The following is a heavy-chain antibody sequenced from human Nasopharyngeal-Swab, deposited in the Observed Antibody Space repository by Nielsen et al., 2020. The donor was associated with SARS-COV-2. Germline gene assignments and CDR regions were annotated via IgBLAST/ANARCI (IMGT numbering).Heavy chain of an antibody. CDR3: ASLRDYANYYMDV. V-gene: IGHV4-38-2*02. CDR1: GYSISSGYC. Sequence: SETLSLTCTVSGYSISSGYCWGWIRQPPGKGLEWIGTVSHTGSTYYNPSLMSRVTISVDTSRNQFSLKLSSVTAADTAVYYCASLRDYANYYMDVWGKGTAVTVSS. J-gene: IGHJ6*03. D-gene: IGHD4-17*01. CDR2: VSHTGST.